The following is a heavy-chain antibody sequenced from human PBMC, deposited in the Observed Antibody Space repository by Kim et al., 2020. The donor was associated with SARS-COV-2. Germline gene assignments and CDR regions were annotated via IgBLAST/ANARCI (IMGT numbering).Heavy chain of an antibody. V-gene: IGHV3-30*18. CDR3: AKGPYSSGWTSFDY. J-gene: IGHJ4*02. D-gene: IGHD6-19*01. CDR1: GFTFSSYG. Sequence: GGSLRLSCAASGFTFSSYGMHWVRQAPGKGLEWVAVISYDGSNKYYADSVKGRFTISRDNSKNTLYLQMNSLRAEDTAVYYCAKGPYSSGWTSFDYWGQG. CDR2: ISYDGSNK.